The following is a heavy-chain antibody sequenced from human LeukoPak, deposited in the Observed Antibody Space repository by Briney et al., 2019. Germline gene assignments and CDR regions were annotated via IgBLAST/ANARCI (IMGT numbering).Heavy chain of an antibody. V-gene: IGHV3-7*01. CDR3: ARDSDYDFWSPHGMDV. D-gene: IGHD3-3*01. CDR2: IKQDGSEK. CDR1: GFTFSSYW. J-gene: IGHJ6*02. Sequence: PGGSLRLSCAASGFTFSSYWMSWVRQAPGKGLEWVANIKQDGSEKYYVDSVKSRFTISRDNAKNSLYLQMNSLRAEDTAVYYCARDSDYDFWSPHGMDVWGQGTTVTVSS.